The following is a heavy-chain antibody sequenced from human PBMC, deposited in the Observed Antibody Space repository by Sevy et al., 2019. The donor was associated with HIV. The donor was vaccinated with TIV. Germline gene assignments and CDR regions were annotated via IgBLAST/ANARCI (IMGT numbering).Heavy chain of an antibody. CDR2: INQDGSVK. V-gene: IGHV3-7*01. CDR1: GFTFINAW. D-gene: IGHD6-13*01. Sequence: GGSLRLSCAASGFTFINAWMNWVRQAPGKGLEWVANINQDGSVKYYVDSVKGRFTISRDNARNSLYLRMNSLRAEDTALYYCVRAIAAAGSFWGQGTLVTVSS. J-gene: IGHJ4*02. CDR3: VRAIAAAGSF.